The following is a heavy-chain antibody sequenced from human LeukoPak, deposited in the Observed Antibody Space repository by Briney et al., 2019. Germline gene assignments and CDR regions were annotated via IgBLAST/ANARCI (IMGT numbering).Heavy chain of an antibody. CDR1: GFTFVNYA. CDR3: AKSTRYCTGGTCNSFDY. V-gene: IGHV3-23*01. Sequence: GGSLRLSCAASGFTFVNYAMTWVRQLPGKGLEWVSVVSTNGVSAFYADSVKGRFSISRDNSKNMVYLQMNSLRVEDTAVYYSAKSTRYCTGGTCNSFDYWGQGTQVSVSS. D-gene: IGHD2-15*01. CDR2: VSTNGVSA. J-gene: IGHJ4*02.